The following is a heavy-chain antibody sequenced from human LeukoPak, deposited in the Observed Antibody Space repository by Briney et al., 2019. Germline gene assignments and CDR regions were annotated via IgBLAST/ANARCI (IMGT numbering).Heavy chain of an antibody. J-gene: IGHJ4*02. Sequence: PRGSLRLSCAASGFSFSDHYMDWVRQAPGKGLEWVGRSRNKANSYTTEYAASVKDRVTISRDDSQNSLYLQMSSLKTEDTAVYYCASARPDSSGYYYFDFWGQGTLVTVS. CDR2: SRNKANSYTT. CDR1: GFSFSDHY. V-gene: IGHV3-72*01. CDR3: ASARPDSSGYYYFDF. D-gene: IGHD6-19*01.